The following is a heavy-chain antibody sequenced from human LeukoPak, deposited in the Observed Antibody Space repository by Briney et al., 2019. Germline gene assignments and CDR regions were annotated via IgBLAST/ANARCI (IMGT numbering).Heavy chain of an antibody. V-gene: IGHV3-21*01. J-gene: IGHJ5*02. Sequence: GGSLRLSCAASGFTFSSYSMNWVRQAPGKGLEWVSSISSSSSYIYYADSVKGRFTISRDNAKNSLYLQMNSLRAEDTAVYYCARAGLYYDFWNTKKGNWFDPWGQGTLVTVSS. CDR1: GFTFSSYS. CDR2: ISSSSSYI. D-gene: IGHD3-3*01. CDR3: ARAGLYYDFWNTKKGNWFDP.